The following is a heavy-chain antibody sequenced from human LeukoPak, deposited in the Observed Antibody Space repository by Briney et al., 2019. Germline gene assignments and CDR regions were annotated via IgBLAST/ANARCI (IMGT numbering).Heavy chain of an antibody. J-gene: IGHJ4*02. CDR1: GGSFSGYY. CDR3: ARGQWVITFGGVTRRGYFDY. D-gene: IGHD3-16*01. V-gene: IGHV4-34*01. Sequence: SETLSLTCAVYGGSFSGYYWSWIRQPPGKGLEWIGEINHSGSTNYNPSLKSRVTTSVDTSKNQFSLKLSSVTAADTAVYYCARGQWVITFGGVTRRGYFDYWGQGTLVTVSS. CDR2: INHSGST.